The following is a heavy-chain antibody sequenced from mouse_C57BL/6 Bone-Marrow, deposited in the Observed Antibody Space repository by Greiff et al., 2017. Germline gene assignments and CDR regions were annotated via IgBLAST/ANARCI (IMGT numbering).Heavy chain of an antibody. Sequence: QVQLKESGPELVKPGASVKISCKASGYAFSSSWMNWVKQRPGKGLEWLGRIYPGDGDTNYNGKFKGKATLTADKSSSTAYMQLSSLTSEDSAVYFCARSDYGSSYGYFDYWGQGTTLTVSS. CDR1: GYAFSSSW. CDR2: IYPGDGDT. CDR3: ARSDYGSSYGYFDY. D-gene: IGHD1-1*01. V-gene: IGHV1-82*01. J-gene: IGHJ2*01.